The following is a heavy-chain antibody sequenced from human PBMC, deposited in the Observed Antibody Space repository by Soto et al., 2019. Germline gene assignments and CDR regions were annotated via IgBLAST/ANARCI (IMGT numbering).Heavy chain of an antibody. CDR2: IYYSGST. CDR3: ARTGPKRDSSGWAEFDY. V-gene: IGHV4-39*01. Sequence: QLQLQESGPGLVKPSETLSLTCTVSGGSISSSSYYWGWIRQPPGKGLEWIGSIYYSGSTYYNPSLKSRVTISVDTSKNQFSLKLSSVTAADTAVYYCARTGPKRDSSGWAEFDYWGQGTLVTVSS. J-gene: IGHJ4*02. CDR1: GGSISSSSYY. D-gene: IGHD6-19*01.